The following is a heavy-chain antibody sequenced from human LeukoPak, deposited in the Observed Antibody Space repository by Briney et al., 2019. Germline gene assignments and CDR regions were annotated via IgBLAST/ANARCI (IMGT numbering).Heavy chain of an antibody. J-gene: IGHJ4*02. CDR2: INHSGST. CDR1: GGSFSGYY. CDR3: ASGRPGLLWFGELSGFDY. Sequence: PSETLSLTCAVYGGSFSGYYWSWIRQPPGKGLEWIGKINHSGSTNYNPSLKSRVTISVDTSKNQFSLKLSSVTAADTAVYYYASGRPGLLWFGELSGFDYWGQGTLVTVSS. V-gene: IGHV4-34*01. D-gene: IGHD3-10*01.